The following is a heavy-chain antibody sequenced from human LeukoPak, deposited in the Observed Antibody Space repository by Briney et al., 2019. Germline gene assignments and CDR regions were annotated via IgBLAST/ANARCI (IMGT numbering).Heavy chain of an antibody. CDR2: ISWNSGSI. V-gene: IGHV3-9*01. D-gene: IGHD3-9*01. J-gene: IGHJ4*02. CDR3: AKDNNPFDWFFFDY. Sequence: PGGSLRLSCAASGFTFDDYAMHWVRQVPGKGLEWVSGISWNSGSIVYADSVKGRFTISRDNSKNTLYLQMNSLRAEDTAVYYCAKDNNPFDWFFFDYWGQGTLVTVSS. CDR1: GFTFDDYA.